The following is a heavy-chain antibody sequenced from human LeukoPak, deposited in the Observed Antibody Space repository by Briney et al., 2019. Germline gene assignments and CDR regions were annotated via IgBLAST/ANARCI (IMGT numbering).Heavy chain of an antibody. CDR1: GFTFSSYA. J-gene: IGHJ4*02. CDR3: SKAPYYVLPCFDY. D-gene: IGHD3-10*01. V-gene: IGHV3-23*01. Sequence: GGSLRLSCAASGFTFSSYAMSWVRQAPGKGLEWVSGINNNGGETYYADSVKGRFTISRDNSKNTLYLQMNSLRAEDTAVYYCSKAPYYVLPCFDYWGQGTLVTVSS. CDR2: INNNGGET.